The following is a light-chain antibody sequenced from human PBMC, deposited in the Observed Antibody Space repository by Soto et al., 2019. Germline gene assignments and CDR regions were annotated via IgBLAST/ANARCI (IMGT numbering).Light chain of an antibody. CDR2: ATS. Sequence: DGQMTQSPSSLSAFVGDRVTITCRASQGIAPYLAWFQQKPGKVPKLLIYATSTLQSGVPSRFSGSGSGTDFTLTISSLQPEDVGTYYCQKYNSAPLTFGGGTKVDI. CDR3: QKYNSAPLT. CDR1: QGIAPY. V-gene: IGKV1-27*01. J-gene: IGKJ4*01.